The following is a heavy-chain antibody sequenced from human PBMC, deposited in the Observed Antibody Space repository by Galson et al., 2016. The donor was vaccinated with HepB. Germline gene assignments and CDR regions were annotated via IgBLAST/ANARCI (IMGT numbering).Heavy chain of an antibody. CDR1: GLTVSSIY. V-gene: IGHV3-53*01. J-gene: IGHJ4*02. Sequence: SLRLSCAASGLTVSSIYMSWVRQAPGKGLEWVSVIYSDGRTYYADSVKGRFTISRDNSKNTLYLQMNSLRAEDTAVYYCARVRSTRYKLVSGHFDYWGQGTLVTVSS. D-gene: IGHD6-13*01. CDR3: ARVRSTRYKLVSGHFDY. CDR2: IYSDGRT.